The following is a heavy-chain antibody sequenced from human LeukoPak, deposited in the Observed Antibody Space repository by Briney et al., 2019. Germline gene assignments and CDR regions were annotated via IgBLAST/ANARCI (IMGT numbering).Heavy chain of an antibody. CDR1: GFTVSSNY. D-gene: IGHD3-10*01. V-gene: IGHV3-66*01. J-gene: IGHJ5*02. CDR2: IYSGSST. CDR3: ARDCNYYGSGSYCPNWFDP. Sequence: GGSLRLSCAASGFTVSSNYMSWVRQAPGKGLEWVSVIYSGSSTYYADSVKGRFTISRDNSKNTLYLQMNSLRAEDTAVYYCARDCNYYGSGSYCPNWFDPWGQGTLVTVSS.